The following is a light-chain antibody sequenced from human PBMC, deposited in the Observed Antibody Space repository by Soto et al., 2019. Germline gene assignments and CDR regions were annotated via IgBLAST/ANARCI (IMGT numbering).Light chain of an antibody. CDR1: QSIRTN. J-gene: IGKJ5*01. V-gene: IGKV3-15*01. Sequence: EIVLTQSPATLSVSAGGTVTLSCRASQSIRTNVAWYQQIPGQAPRLLVYGASTRATGVPARFSGSGSGIKFTLTISSLQSEDFAIYYCQQYNNWPLITFGQGTRLEIK. CDR3: QQYNNWPLIT. CDR2: GAS.